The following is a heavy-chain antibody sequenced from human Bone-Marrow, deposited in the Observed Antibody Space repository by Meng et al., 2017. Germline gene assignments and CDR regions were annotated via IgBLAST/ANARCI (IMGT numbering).Heavy chain of an antibody. J-gene: IGHJ4*02. CDR2: ISAYNGNT. V-gene: IGHV1-18*01. CDR1: GYTFTSYG. Sequence: ASVKVSCKASGYTFTSYGISWVRQAPGQGLEWMGWISAYNGNTNYAQKLQGRVTITRNTSISTAYMELSSLRSEDTAVYYCARGGIAAAAIDYWGQGTLVTVSS. D-gene: IGHD6-13*01. CDR3: ARGGIAAAAIDY.